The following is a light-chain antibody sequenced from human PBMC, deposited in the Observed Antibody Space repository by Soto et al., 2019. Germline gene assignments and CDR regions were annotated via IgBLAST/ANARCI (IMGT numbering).Light chain of an antibody. J-gene: IGKJ1*01. CDR3: QQYYHSPRT. CDR1: QRVSSRY. CDR2: GSS. Sequence: EIVLTQSPGTLSLSPGERATISCRASQRVSSRYFAWFQQRHGQVPRLLIFGSSSRAPGIPDRFSGSGSGTHFTLTISRLEPEDFGVYYCQQYYHSPRTFGQGTKVEIK. V-gene: IGKV3-20*01.